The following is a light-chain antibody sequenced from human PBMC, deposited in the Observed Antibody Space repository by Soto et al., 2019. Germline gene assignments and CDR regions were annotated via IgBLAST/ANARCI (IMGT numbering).Light chain of an antibody. Sequence: EIVLTQSPATLSLSPGARATLSCRTSHSVNSHVAWYQQKPGQAPRLLLYGASTRATGIPVRFSGSGSRTEFALTISGLQSEDFAIYYCQQYNNWPRTFGQGTKVDIK. CDR1: HSVNSH. V-gene: IGKV3-15*01. CDR3: QQYNNWPRT. J-gene: IGKJ1*01. CDR2: GAS.